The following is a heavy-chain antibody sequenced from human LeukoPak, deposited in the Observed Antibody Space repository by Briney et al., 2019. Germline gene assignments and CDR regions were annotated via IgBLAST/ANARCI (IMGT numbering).Heavy chain of an antibody. CDR2: IRYDGSNK. CDR1: GFTFSSYG. Sequence: AGGSLRLSCAASGFTFSSYGMHWVRQAPGKGLEWVAFIRYDGSNKYHADSVKGRFTISRDNSKNTLYLQMNSLRAEDTAVYYCAKDDDILTGYLSMSDYWGQGTLVTVSS. V-gene: IGHV3-30*02. CDR3: AKDDDILTGYLSMSDY. J-gene: IGHJ4*02. D-gene: IGHD3-9*01.